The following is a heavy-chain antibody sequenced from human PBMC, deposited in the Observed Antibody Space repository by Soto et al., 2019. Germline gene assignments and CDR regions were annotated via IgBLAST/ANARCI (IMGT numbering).Heavy chain of an antibody. V-gene: IGHV4-31*03. J-gene: IGHJ5*02. Sequence: PSETVSLTCIVSGGSISSGGYYWSWIRQHPGKGLEWIGYIYYSGSTYYNPSLKSRVTISVDTSKNQFSLKLSSVTAADTAVYYCARDQHYYDSSEWFDPWGQGTLVTVSS. CDR2: IYYSGST. D-gene: IGHD3-22*01. CDR3: ARDQHYYDSSEWFDP. CDR1: GGSISSGGYY.